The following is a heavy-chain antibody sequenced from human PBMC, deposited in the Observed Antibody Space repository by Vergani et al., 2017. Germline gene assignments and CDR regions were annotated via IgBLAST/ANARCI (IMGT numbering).Heavy chain of an antibody. D-gene: IGHD7-27*01. Sequence: EVQLLESGGGLVQPGGSLRLSCAASGFTFSSYAMSWVRQAPGKGLEWVSAISGSGGSTYYADSVKGRFTISRDNSKNTLYLQMNSLRAEDTAVYYCAKDGPSLPGDANTFDYWGQGTLVTVSS. CDR2: ISGSGGST. CDR3: AKDGPSLPGDANTFDY. J-gene: IGHJ4*02. V-gene: IGHV3-23*01. CDR1: GFTFSSYA.